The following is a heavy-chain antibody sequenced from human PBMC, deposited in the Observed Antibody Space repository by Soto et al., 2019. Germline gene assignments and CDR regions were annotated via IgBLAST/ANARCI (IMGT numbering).Heavy chain of an antibody. CDR3: AKSAYDSSGYRDY. CDR2: ISGSGIIT. D-gene: IGHD3-22*01. CDR1: GFTFRSNA. J-gene: IGHJ4*02. Sequence: EVRLLESGGGLVQPGGSLRLSCAASGFTFRSNAMSWVRQAPGKGLEWVSGISGSGIITYYADPVKGRFTISRDNSKNTLYLQMNSLRAEDTAVYYFAKSAYDSSGYRDYWGQGTLVTVSS. V-gene: IGHV3-23*01.